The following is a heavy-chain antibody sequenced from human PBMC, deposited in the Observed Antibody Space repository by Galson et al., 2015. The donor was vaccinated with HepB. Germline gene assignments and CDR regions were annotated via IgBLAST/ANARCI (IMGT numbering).Heavy chain of an antibody. V-gene: IGHV1-18*01. CDR1: DYTFSRYG. CDR3: ARSKYYDILTGYYRKSPFDY. D-gene: IGHD3-9*01. CDR2: ISTYNGNT. Sequence: SVKVSCKASDYTFSRYGINWVRQAPGQGLEWMGWISTYNGNTNYAQKLQGRVTMTTDTSTSTTYMELRSLRSDDTAVYYCARSKYYDILTGYYRKSPFDYWGQGTLVTVSS. J-gene: IGHJ4*02.